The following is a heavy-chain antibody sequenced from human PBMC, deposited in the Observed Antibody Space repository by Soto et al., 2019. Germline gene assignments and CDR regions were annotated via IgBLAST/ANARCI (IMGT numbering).Heavy chain of an antibody. CDR2: ISYDGNNK. D-gene: IGHD3-22*01. V-gene: IGHV3-30*03. CDR1: GFTFSSYG. Sequence: QVQLVESGGGVVQPGRSLRLSCAASGFTFSSYGMHWVRQAPGKGLEWVAVISYDGNNKYYADSVKCRFTISRDNSKNTLYLQMSSLRAEDTAVYYCARNDPDSSGYYPTGYWGQGTLVTVSS. CDR3: ARNDPDSSGYYPTGY. J-gene: IGHJ4*02.